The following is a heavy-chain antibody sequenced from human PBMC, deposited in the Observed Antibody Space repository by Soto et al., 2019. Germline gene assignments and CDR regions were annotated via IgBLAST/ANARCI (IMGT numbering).Heavy chain of an antibody. J-gene: IGHJ4*02. V-gene: IGHV1-69*01. CDR1: GGTFSTYA. D-gene: IGHD6-19*01. CDR3: ARPKGSYSSGYYYFDY. Sequence: QVQLVQSGAEVKQPGSSVKVSCKTSGGTFSTYAIYWVRQAPGQGLEWMGAIIPLFGTADYAQKFQGRVTITADESTSTAYMELSSLRSEDTSVYYCARPKGSYSSGYYYFDYWGQGTLVTLSS. CDR2: IIPLFGTA.